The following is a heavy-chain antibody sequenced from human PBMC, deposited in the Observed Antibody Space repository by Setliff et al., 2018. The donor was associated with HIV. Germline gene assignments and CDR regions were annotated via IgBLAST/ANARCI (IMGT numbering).Heavy chain of an antibody. V-gene: IGHV3-48*01. J-gene: IGHJ6*03. Sequence: GGSLRLSCAASGFTFSNYSIIWVRQAPGKGLEWVSYISGLGGGTIYYADSVRGRFTISRDDAEKSVYLQMNSLRAEDTAVYYCARAGVVEGYYYYYYMDVWGKGTTVTVSS. D-gene: IGHD2-15*01. CDR2: ISGLGGGTI. CDR1: GFTFSNYS. CDR3: ARAGVVEGYYYYYYMDV.